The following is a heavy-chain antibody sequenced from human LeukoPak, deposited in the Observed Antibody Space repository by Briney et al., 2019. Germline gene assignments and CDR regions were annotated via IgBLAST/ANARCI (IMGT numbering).Heavy chain of an antibody. D-gene: IGHD6-19*01. CDR3: ARRSSGWYWDY. CDR1: GFTFSSYA. CDR2: ISESGITT. V-gene: IGHV3-23*01. Sequence: GGSLRLSCAASGFTFSSYAMSWVRQAPGKGLEWVSGISESGITTYYADSARGRFTISRDNSKNTLYLQMNSLRAEDTAVYYCARRSSGWYWDYWGQGTPVTVSS. J-gene: IGHJ4*02.